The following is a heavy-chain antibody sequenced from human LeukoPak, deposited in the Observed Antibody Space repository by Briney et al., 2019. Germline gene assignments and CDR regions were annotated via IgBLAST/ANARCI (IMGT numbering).Heavy chain of an antibody. CDR1: GFTFDDYA. D-gene: IGHD1-26*01. V-gene: IGHV3-9*01. CDR2: ISWNDGTL. Sequence: GGSLRLSCAASGFTFDDYAMHWVRQAPGRGLEWVSGISWNDGTLGYADSVKGRFTISRDNAKNSLYLQMNSLRPEDTALYYCAKEAGATQDYYYGMDVWGQGTTVTVSS. CDR3: AKEAGATQDYYYGMDV. J-gene: IGHJ6*02.